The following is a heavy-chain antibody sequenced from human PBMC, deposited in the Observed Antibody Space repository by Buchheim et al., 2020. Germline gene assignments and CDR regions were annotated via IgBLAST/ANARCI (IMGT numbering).Heavy chain of an antibody. V-gene: IGHV3-48*03. J-gene: IGHJ4*02. CDR1: GFTFSSYE. Sequence: EVQLVESGGGLVQPGGSLRLSCAASGFTFSSYEMNWVRQAPGKGLEWVSYISSSGSNKYYADSVKGRFTISRDNAKNSLYLQVNSRRAGDTAVYYCARVGRVADFDYWGQGTL. CDR2: ISSSGSNK. D-gene: IGHD6-19*01. CDR3: ARVGRVADFDY.